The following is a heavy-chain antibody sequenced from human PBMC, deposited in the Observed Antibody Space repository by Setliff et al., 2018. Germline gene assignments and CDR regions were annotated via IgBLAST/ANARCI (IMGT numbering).Heavy chain of an antibody. CDR2: INPSSGRT. Sequence: ASVKVSCKASGYTFTSHYMHWVRRAPGLGLEWMGTINPSSGRTSYAQKFQGRVTMTRDTSTSTVHMDMSSLRSEDTAVYYCARDVFPYHYEGAFDIWGQGTMVTVSS. J-gene: IGHJ3*02. CDR3: ARDVFPYHYEGAFDI. D-gene: IGHD3-22*01. CDR1: GYTFTSHY. V-gene: IGHV1-46*01.